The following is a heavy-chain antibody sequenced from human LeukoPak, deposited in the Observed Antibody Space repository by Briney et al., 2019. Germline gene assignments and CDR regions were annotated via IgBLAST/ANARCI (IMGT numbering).Heavy chain of an antibody. CDR1: GFIFSDYG. V-gene: IGHV3-30*02. J-gene: IGHJ4*02. CDR2: IRYDGSDE. CDR3: AKLLYNWIDETSY. D-gene: IGHD1-20*01. Sequence: PGGSLRLSCAASGFIFSDYGMYWVRQAPGKGLEWVAFIRYDGSDEDYADSVKGRFTISRDNSKNTLYLHMNRLRAEDTAVYYCAKLLYNWIDETSYWGQGTLLIVSS.